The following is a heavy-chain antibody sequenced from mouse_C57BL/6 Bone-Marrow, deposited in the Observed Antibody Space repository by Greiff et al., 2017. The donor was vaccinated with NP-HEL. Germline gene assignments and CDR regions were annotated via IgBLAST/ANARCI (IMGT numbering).Heavy chain of an antibody. J-gene: IGHJ2*01. V-gene: IGHV3-6*01. CDR1: GYSITSGYY. CDR3: ARGVYAD. CDR2: ISYDGSN. Sequence: ESGPGLVKPSQSLSLTCSVTGYSITSGYYWNWIRQFPGNKLEWMGYISYDGSNNYNPSLKNRISITRDTSKNQFFLKLNSVTTEDTATYYCARGVYADWGQGTTLTVSS. D-gene: IGHD2-12*01.